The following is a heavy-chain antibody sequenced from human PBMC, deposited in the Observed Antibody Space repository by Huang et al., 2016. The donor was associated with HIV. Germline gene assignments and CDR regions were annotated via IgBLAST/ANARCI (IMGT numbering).Heavy chain of an antibody. Sequence: QVHLQQWGAGLLKSAETLSLTCAVYGGSLSGYYWSWLRQTPGKGLEWIWEIKHLGNPNYNPARTSRVSISIDGSKKQLSLKLRSITDADTAVYCSARDATKNPRSWFDPWVQGTLVTVSS. V-gene: IGHV4-34*02. CDR2: IKHLGNP. J-gene: IGHJ5*02. CDR1: GGSLSGYY. D-gene: IGHD3-10*01. CDR3: ARDATKNPRSWFDP.